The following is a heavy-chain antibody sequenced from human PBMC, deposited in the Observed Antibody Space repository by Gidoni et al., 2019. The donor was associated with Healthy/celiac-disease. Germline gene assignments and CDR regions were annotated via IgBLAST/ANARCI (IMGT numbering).Heavy chain of an antibody. J-gene: IGHJ4*02. V-gene: IGHV4-59*01. CDR1: GGSISSYY. CDR2: IYYSGST. Sequence: QVQLQESSPGLVKPSETLSLTCTVSGGSISSYYWSWIRQPPGKGLEWIGYIYYSGSTNYNPSLKSRVTISVDTSKNQFSLKLSSVTAADTAVYYCARDRGGSGSYLDYWGQGTLVTVSS. CDR3: ARDRGGSGSYLDY. D-gene: IGHD3-10*01.